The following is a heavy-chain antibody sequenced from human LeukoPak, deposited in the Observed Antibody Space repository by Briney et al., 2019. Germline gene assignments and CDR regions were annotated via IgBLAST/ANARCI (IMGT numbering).Heavy chain of an antibody. J-gene: IGHJ4*02. CDR2: IKHDGSEK. V-gene: IGHV3-7*03. D-gene: IGHD3-9*01. CDR3: ARDGVLRYFDWLSLGNFDY. Sequence: GGSLRLSCAASGFTFSSYWMSWVRQAPGKGLEWVAHIKHDGSEKTYVDSVKGRFTVSRDNAKNSLYLQMTSLGAEDTAVYYCARDGVLRYFDWLSLGNFDYWGQGTLVTVSS. CDR1: GFTFSSYW.